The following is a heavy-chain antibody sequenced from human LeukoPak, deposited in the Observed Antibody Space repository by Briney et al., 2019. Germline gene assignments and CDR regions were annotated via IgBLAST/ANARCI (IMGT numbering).Heavy chain of an antibody. J-gene: IGHJ4*02. CDR1: GYTFTSDG. CDR3: ARVAPRGLRYFDWLLPNGSFDY. Sequence: ASVKVSCKASGYTFTSDGISWVRQAPGQGLEWMGWISAYNGNTNYAQKLQGRVTLTTDTSTSTAHMERRSLRSDDTAVYYCARVAPRGLRYFDWLLPNGSFDYWGQGTLVTVSS. V-gene: IGHV1-18*01. CDR2: ISAYNGNT. D-gene: IGHD3-9*01.